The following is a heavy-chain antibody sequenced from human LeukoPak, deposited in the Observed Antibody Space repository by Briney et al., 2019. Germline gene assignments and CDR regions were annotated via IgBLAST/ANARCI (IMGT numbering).Heavy chain of an antibody. V-gene: IGHV3-30*02. J-gene: IGHJ6*03. CDR2: LRYDGSNK. CDR3: AKDVVNCSSTSCYFYCYMDV. D-gene: IGHD2-2*01. CDR1: GFTFSTYG. Sequence: GGSLRLSCAASGFTFSTYGMHWVRQAPGKGLEWVAFLRYDGSNKYYADSVKGRFTISRDNSKNTLYLQMNSLRAEDTAVYYCAKDVVNCSSTSCYFYCYMDVWGKGTTVTVSS.